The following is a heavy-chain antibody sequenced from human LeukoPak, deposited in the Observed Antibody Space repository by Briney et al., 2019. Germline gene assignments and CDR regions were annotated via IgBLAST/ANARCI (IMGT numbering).Heavy chain of an antibody. V-gene: IGHV3-30*03. CDR2: ISNDGSNK. CDR1: GFTSSSYG. D-gene: IGHD3-10*01. J-gene: IGHJ4*02. CDR3: ATGDVFVYGSGSLGWGPYFDY. Sequence: PGGSLRLSCAASGFTSSSYGMTWVRQAPGQGLEWVAIISNDGSNKYYADSVKGRFTISIDDSKNTLYLQMNSLRAEDTATYYCATGDVFVYGSGSLGWGPYFDYWGQGTLVTVSS.